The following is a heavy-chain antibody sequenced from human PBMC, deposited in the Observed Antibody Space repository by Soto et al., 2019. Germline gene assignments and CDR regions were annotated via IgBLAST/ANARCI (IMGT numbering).Heavy chain of an antibody. Sequence: PGGSLRLSCAASGFTFRSFTMNWVRQAPGKGLEWVSTISSNSAYIHYTDALRGRFTISRDNAKNSLHLQMNSLRAEDTAVYYCTRDASRDSSARGWFDPWGPGTLVTVSS. CDR1: GFTFRSFT. CDR2: ISSNSAYI. V-gene: IGHV3-21*01. D-gene: IGHD6-13*01. J-gene: IGHJ5*02. CDR3: TRDASRDSSARGWFDP.